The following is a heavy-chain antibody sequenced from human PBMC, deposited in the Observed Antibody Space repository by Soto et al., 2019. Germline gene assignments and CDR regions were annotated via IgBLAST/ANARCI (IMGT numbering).Heavy chain of an antibody. CDR2: IWSDGSNK. V-gene: IGHV3-33*01. J-gene: IGHJ4*02. D-gene: IGHD3-22*01. Sequence: GGSLRLSCAAAGFTFSSYGMHWVRQAPGKGLEWVAVIWSDGSNKYYADSVKGRFTISRDNSKNTLYLQMNSLRAEDTAVYYCARYYYDSSGYYPLWGQGTLVTVSS. CDR3: ARYYYDSSGYYPL. CDR1: GFTFSSYG.